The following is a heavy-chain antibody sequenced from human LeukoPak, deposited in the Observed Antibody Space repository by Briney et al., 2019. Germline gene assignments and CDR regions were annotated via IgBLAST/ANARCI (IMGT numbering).Heavy chain of an antibody. Sequence: PGRSLRLSCTASGSTFGDYAMSWVRQAPGKGLEWVGFIRSKAYGGTTEYAASVKGRFTISRDDSKSIAYLQMNSLKTEDTAVYHCTRDYGSGSPPGNWGQGTLVTVSS. CDR2: IRSKAYGGTT. D-gene: IGHD3-10*01. CDR3: TRDYGSGSPPGN. V-gene: IGHV3-49*04. J-gene: IGHJ4*02. CDR1: GSTFGDYA.